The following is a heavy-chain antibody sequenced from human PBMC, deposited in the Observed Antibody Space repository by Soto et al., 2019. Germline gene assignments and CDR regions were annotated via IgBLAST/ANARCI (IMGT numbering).Heavy chain of an antibody. CDR3: ARGPRDFDLPWFDP. J-gene: IGHJ5*02. CDR2: INHSGST. D-gene: IGHD3-9*01. CDR1: GGPFSGYY. Sequence: TLSLTCAVYGGPFSGYYWSWIRQPPGKGLEWIGEINHSGSTNYNPSLKSRVTISVDTSKNQFSLKLSSVTAADTAVYYCARGPRDFDLPWFDPWGQGTLVTVSS. V-gene: IGHV4-34*01.